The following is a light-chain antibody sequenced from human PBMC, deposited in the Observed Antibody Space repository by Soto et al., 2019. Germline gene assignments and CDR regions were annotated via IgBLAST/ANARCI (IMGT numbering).Light chain of an antibody. V-gene: IGLV2-11*01. CDR3: CSYATTFYV. Sequence: QSALAQPRSVSVSPGQSVTISCTGPTIDVDSSNYVSWYQQHPGKAPKLMIYDVSERPSGVPDRFSGSKSGSTASLTISGLQAEDEADYYCCSYATTFYVFGRGTKVTVL. J-gene: IGLJ1*01. CDR2: DVS. CDR1: TIDVDSSNY.